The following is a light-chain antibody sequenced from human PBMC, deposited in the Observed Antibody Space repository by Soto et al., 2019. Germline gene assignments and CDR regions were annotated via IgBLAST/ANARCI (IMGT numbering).Light chain of an antibody. V-gene: IGKV3D-15*01. J-gene: IGKJ2*03. CDR2: GAS. CDR1: RSVSSN. Sequence: EIVLTQSPATLSVFPGERAALSCRASRSVSSNLAWYQQKPGQAPRLLIYGASTRAIGIPARFSGSGSGTEFTLTISSLLSEDFAIYYCQQYDDWTPMYSFGQGTRLEI. CDR3: QQYDDWTPMYS.